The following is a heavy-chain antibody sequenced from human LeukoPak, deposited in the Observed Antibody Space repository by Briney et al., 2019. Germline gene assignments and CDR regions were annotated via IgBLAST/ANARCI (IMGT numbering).Heavy chain of an antibody. CDR2: ISSTSVTI. Sequence: GGSLRLSCAASGFTFSSYSVNWVRQAPGKGLEWVSYISSTSVTIYYADSVRGRFTVSRDNAGDSLYLQMSSLRVEDTAVYYCGRSMISFGGAIDHWGQGAQVTVSS. V-gene: IGHV3-48*01. J-gene: IGHJ4*02. CDR3: GRSMISFGGAIDH. CDR1: GFTFSSYS. D-gene: IGHD3-16*01.